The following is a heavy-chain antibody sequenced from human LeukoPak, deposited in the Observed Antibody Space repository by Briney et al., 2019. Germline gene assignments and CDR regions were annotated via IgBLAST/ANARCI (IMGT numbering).Heavy chain of an antibody. D-gene: IGHD5-12*01. CDR3: TRVGSAGSGYDYGWFDP. J-gene: IGHJ5*02. V-gene: IGHV3-49*04. CDR2: IRSKAYGGTT. Sequence: PGRSLRLSCTASGFTFGDYAMSWVRQAPGKGLEWVGFIRSKAYGGTTEYAASVKGRFTISRDDSKSIAYLQMNSLKTEDTAVYYCTRVGSAGSGYDYGWFDPWGQGTLVTVSS. CDR1: GFTFGDYA.